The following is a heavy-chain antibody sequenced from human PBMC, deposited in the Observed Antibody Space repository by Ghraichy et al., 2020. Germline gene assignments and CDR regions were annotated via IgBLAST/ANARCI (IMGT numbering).Heavy chain of an antibody. V-gene: IGHV3-23*01. J-gene: IGHJ6*02. CDR3: AKPLPYCSSTSCDTRSLYYYYGMDV. D-gene: IGHD2-2*02. CDR2: ISGSGGST. Sequence: GGSLRLSCAASGFTFSSYAMSWVRQAPGKGLEWVSAISGSGGSTYYADSVKGRFTISRDNSKNTLYLQMNSLRAEDTAVYYCAKPLPYCSSTSCDTRSLYYYYGMDVWGQGTTVTVSS. CDR1: GFTFSSYA.